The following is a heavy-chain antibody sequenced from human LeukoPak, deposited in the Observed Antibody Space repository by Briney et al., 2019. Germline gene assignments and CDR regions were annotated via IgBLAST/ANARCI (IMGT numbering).Heavy chain of an antibody. V-gene: IGHV3-7*01. D-gene: IGHD5-12*01. CDR1: GFTFSNYW. J-gene: IGHJ4*02. Sequence: GGSLRLSCAASGFTFSNYWMNWVRQAPGKGLEWVANIKQDGRQKYYVDSVKGRFTISRDNAKNSLYLQMNSLRDEDTAVYYCARGMGGYGGYDYWGQGTLVTVSS. CDR3: ARGMGGYGGYDY. CDR2: IKQDGRQK.